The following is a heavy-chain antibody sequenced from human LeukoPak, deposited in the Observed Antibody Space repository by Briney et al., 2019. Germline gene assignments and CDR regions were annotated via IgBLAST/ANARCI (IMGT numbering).Heavy chain of an antibody. CDR2: ISAYNGNT. V-gene: IGHV1-18*01. D-gene: IGHD6-19*01. J-gene: IGHJ5*02. Sequence: GASVKVSCKASGYTFTSYGISWVRQAPGQGLEGMGWISAYNGNTNYAQKLQRRVTMTTDTSTSTAYMELRSLRSDDTAVYYCARVIGVAKRFWFDPWGQGSLVTVSS. CDR3: ARVIGVAKRFWFDP. CDR1: GYTFTSYG.